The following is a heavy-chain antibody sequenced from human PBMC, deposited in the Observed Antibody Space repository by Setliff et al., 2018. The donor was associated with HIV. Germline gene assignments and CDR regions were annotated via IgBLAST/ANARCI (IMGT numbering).Heavy chain of an antibody. D-gene: IGHD5-12*01. V-gene: IGHV4-38-2*01. CDR2: IYHSGSS. CDR1: GYSISSGYY. CDR3: ARHLKGWLQGDF. J-gene: IGHJ4*02. Sequence: PSETLSLTCAVSGYSISSGYYWGWIRQPPGKGLEWIGNIYHSGSSYSNPSLKSRVSISIDTSKNHFSLKLSFVTAADTAVYYCARHLKGWLQGDFWGQGTLVTVSS.